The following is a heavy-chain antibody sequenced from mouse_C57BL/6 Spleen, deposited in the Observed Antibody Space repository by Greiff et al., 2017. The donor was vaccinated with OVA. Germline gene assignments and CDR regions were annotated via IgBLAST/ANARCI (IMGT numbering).Heavy chain of an antibody. CDR3: ARRGYDYPYFDY. J-gene: IGHJ2*01. CDR2: INPGSGGT. Sequence: QVQLQQSGAELVRPGTSVKVSCKASGYAFTNYLIEWVKQRPGQGLEWIGVINPGSGGTNYNEKFKGKATLTADKSSSTAYMQLSSLTSEDSAVYFCARRGYDYPYFDYWGQGTTLTVSS. V-gene: IGHV1-54*01. D-gene: IGHD2-4*01. CDR1: GYAFTNYL.